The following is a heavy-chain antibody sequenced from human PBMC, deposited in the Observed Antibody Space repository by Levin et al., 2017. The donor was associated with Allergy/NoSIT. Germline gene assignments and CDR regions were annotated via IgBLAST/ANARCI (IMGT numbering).Heavy chain of an antibody. D-gene: IGHD1-1*01. Sequence: LSLTCAASGFTFRSYSMSWVRQAPGKGLEWVSSISSSGYYIYYADSVKGRFTISRDNAKNSLYLQMNSLRAEDTAVYYCARVGWNDYYYMDVWGKGTTVTVSS. J-gene: IGHJ6*03. CDR2: ISSSGYYI. CDR1: GFTFRSYS. V-gene: IGHV3-21*01. CDR3: ARVGWNDYYYMDV.